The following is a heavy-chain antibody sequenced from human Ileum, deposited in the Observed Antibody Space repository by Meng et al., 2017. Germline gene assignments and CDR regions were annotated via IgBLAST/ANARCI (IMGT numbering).Heavy chain of an antibody. D-gene: IGHD3-16*01. CDR1: GGSISSDGYY. CDR2: LYHSGSA. Sequence: QVQLQESGPGLVKPSQTLSLTCTVTGGSISSDGYYWSWIRQHPGKGREFIGYLYHSGSAYYNPSLKSRVNISADTSKNKFSLKWSSVTAADTAVYYCAGEAAPGGVVGGCFDYWGQGTLVTVSS. CDR3: AGEAAPGGVVGGCFDY. J-gene: IGHJ4*02. V-gene: IGHV4-31*03.